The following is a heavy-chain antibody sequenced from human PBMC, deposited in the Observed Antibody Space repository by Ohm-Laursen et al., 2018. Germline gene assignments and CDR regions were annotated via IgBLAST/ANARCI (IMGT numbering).Heavy chain of an antibody. Sequence: SLRLSCAASGFTFDDYAMHWVRQAPGKGLEWVSGISWNSGSIGYADSVKGRFTISRDNAKNSLYLQMNSLRGEDTALYYCARERPDTFDYWGQGALVTVSS. V-gene: IGHV3-9*01. J-gene: IGHJ4*02. CDR1: GFTFDDYA. CDR3: ARERPDTFDY. CDR2: ISWNSGSI. D-gene: IGHD3-22*01.